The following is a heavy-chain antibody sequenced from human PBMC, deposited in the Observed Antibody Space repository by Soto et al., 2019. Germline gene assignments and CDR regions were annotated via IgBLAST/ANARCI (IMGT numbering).Heavy chain of an antibody. D-gene: IGHD5-12*01. CDR1: GYTFTSYG. Sequence: QVQLVQSGAEVKKPGASVKVSCKASGYTFTSYGISWVRQAPGQGLEWMGWISAYNGNTNYAQKLHGRVTMTTDTSMSTAYMELRSLRSDDTAVYYCAREGYSGYDKGEYYFDYWGQGTLVTVSS. J-gene: IGHJ4*02. CDR2: ISAYNGNT. V-gene: IGHV1-18*01. CDR3: AREGYSGYDKGEYYFDY.